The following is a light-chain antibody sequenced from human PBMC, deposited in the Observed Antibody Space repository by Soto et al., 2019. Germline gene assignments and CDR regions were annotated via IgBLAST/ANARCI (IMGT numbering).Light chain of an antibody. CDR2: GVT. CDR1: SSDFGRYNY. J-gene: IGLJ3*02. Sequence: QSALTQPASVSGSPGQSITISCTGTSSDFGRYNYVSWYQQHPGKAPKLMIYGVTNRPSGVSNRFSASKSGNTASLTISGLHDEDEADYYCSSFTTTRTVVFGGGTKLTVL. V-gene: IGLV2-14*01. CDR3: SSFTTTRTVV.